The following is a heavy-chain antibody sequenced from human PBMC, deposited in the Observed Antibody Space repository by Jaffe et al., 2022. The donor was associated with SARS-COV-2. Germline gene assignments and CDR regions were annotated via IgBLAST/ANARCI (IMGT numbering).Heavy chain of an antibody. D-gene: IGHD6-13*01. Sequence: QVQLVQSGAEVKKPGASVKVSCKASGYTFTSYGISWVRQAPGQGLEWMGWISAYNGNTNYAQKLQGRVTMTTDTSTSTAYMELRSLRSDDTAVYYCARAIQATGYSSSWYDHEANWFDPWGQGTLVTVSS. J-gene: IGHJ5*02. CDR3: ARAIQATGYSSSWYDHEANWFDP. CDR2: ISAYNGNT. V-gene: IGHV1-18*01. CDR1: GYTFTSYG.